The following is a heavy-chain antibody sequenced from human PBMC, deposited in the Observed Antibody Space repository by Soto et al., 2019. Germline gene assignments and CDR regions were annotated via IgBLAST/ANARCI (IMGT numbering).Heavy chain of an antibody. V-gene: IGHV3-33*01. CDR3: ARGASSGYGYYFDY. Sequence: GGSLRLSCAASGFTFSSYGMHWVRQAPGKGLEWVAVIWYDGSNKYYADSVKGRFTISRDNSKNTLYLQMNSLRAEDAALYYCARGASSGYGYYFDYWGQGTLVTVSS. D-gene: IGHD3-22*01. CDR1: GFTFSSYG. J-gene: IGHJ4*02. CDR2: IWYDGSNK.